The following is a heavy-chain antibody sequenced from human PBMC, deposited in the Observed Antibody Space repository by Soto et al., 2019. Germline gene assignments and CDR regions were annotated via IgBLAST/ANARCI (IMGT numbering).Heavy chain of an antibody. CDR3: ARDSGAKLSSS. CDR1: VGTFSGYR. V-gene: IGHV1-69*13. CDR2: IVPIYRTA. J-gene: IGHJ4*02. D-gene: IGHD6-13*01. Sequence: GXSVKVSCQASVGTFSGYRINWVRQAPGQGLEWLGGIVPIYRTADYAQKFQGRVTITADESARTAYMELRSLKSQDTAVYYCARDSGAKLSSSWGQGTLVTVSS.